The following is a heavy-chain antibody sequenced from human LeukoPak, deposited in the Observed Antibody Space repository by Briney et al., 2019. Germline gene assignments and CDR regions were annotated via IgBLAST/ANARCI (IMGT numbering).Heavy chain of an antibody. CDR3: ASVPASPGGGHWFDP. V-gene: IGHV4-30-4*01. CDR1: GGSISSGDYY. CDR2: IYYGGST. D-gene: IGHD3-16*01. J-gene: IGHJ5*02. Sequence: PSETLSLTCTVSGGSISSGDYYWSWIRQPPGKGLEWIGYIYYGGSTYYNPSLKSRVTISVDTSKNQFSLQLTSVTAADTAVYYCASVPASPGGGHWFDPWGQGTLATVSS.